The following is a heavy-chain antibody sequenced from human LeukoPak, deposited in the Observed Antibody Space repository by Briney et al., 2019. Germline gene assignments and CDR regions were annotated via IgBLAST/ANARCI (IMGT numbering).Heavy chain of an antibody. Sequence: GGSLRLSCAASGFTFSSYGMHWVRQAPGKGLVWVSRINSDGSSTSYADSVKGRFTISRDDAKNTLYLQMNSLRAEDTAVYYCARVPRYYDSSGYYPFDYWGQGTLVTVSS. J-gene: IGHJ4*02. D-gene: IGHD3-22*01. CDR1: GFTFSSYG. CDR3: ARVPRYYDSSGYYPFDY. CDR2: INSDGSST. V-gene: IGHV3-74*01.